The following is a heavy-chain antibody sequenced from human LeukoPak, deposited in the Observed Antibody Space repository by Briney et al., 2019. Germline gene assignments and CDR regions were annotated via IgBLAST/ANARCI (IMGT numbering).Heavy chain of an antibody. V-gene: IGHV3-21*01. CDR2: VSSSSTYI. CDR3: ARAKLGDFDY. CDR1: GFTFSSYS. Sequence: GGSLRLSCAASGFTFSSYSMNWVRQAPGKGLEWVSSVSSSSTYINYADSVKGRFTISRDNAKNSLYLQMNSLRAEDSAVYYCARAKLGDFDYWGQGTLVTVSS. J-gene: IGHJ4*02. D-gene: IGHD1-26*01.